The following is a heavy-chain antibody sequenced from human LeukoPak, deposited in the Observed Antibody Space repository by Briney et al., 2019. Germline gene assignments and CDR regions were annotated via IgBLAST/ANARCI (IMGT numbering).Heavy chain of an antibody. D-gene: IGHD3-9*01. CDR3: ARGPLGYFDWSPLDY. CDR1: GFTFSSYS. Sequence: PGGSLRLSCAASGFTFSSYSMNWVRQAPGKGLEWVANIKQDGSEKYYVDSVKGRFTISRDNAKNSLYLQMNSLRAEDTALFYCARGPLGYFDWSPLDYWGQGTLVTVSS. V-gene: IGHV3-7*04. CDR2: IKQDGSEK. J-gene: IGHJ4*02.